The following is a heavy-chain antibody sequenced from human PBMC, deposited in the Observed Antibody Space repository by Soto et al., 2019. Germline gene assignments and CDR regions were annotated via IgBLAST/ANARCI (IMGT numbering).Heavy chain of an antibody. CDR3: ATQSSGSRTRFDP. V-gene: IGHV1-24*01. Sequence: ASVKVSCKVSGYTLTELSMHWVRQAPGKGLEWMGGFDPEDGETIYAQKFQGRVTMTEDTSTDTAYMGLSSRRSEDTAVYYCATQSSGSRTRFDPWGQGTMVTVSS. CDR2: FDPEDGET. D-gene: IGHD6-19*01. J-gene: IGHJ5*02. CDR1: GYTLTELS.